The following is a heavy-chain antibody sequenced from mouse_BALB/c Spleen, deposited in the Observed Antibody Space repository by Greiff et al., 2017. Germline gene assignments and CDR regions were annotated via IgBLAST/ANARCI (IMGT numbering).Heavy chain of an antibody. CDR2: ISDGGSYT. CDR1: GFAFSSYD. V-gene: IGHV5-4*02. CDR3: ARDRYYGSSYDAMDY. Sequence: EVKLMESGGGLVKPGGSLKLSCAASGFAFSSYDMYWVRQTPEKRLEWVATISDGGSYTYYPDSVKGGFTISRDNAKNNLYLQMSSLKSEDTAMYYCARDRYYGSSYDAMDYWGQGTSVTVSS. D-gene: IGHD1-1*01. J-gene: IGHJ4*01.